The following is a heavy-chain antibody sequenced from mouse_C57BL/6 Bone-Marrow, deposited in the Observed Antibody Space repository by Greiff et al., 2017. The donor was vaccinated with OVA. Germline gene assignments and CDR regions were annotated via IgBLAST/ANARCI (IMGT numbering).Heavy chain of an antibody. J-gene: IGHJ3*01. V-gene: IGHV5-6*01. CDR3: ARHPGSPWFAY. CDR1: GFTFSSYG. CDR2: ISSGGSYT. D-gene: IGHD1-1*01. Sequence: EVHLVESGGDLVKPGGSLKLSCAASGFTFSSYGMSWVRQTPDKRLEWVATISSGGSYTYYPDSVKGRFTISRDNAKNTLYLQMSSLKSEDTAMYYCARHPGSPWFAYWGQGTLVTVSA.